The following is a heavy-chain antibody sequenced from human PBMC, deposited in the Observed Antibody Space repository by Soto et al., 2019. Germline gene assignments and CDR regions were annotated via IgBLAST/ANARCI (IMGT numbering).Heavy chain of an antibody. D-gene: IGHD3-22*01. V-gene: IGHV2-5*01. CDR1: GFSLSAYGVR. Sequence: QITLKESGPTLVKPTQTLTLTCSFSGFSLSAYGVRVIWFRQPPGETLEWLALIHWNDDKRYSPYLKSRLTITKDTSKNQVVLTLTSLDPLDTGTNFCAHTKDSSGFLTSWGQGILVTVSS. CDR2: IHWNDDK. J-gene: IGHJ5*02. CDR3: AHTKDSSGFLTS.